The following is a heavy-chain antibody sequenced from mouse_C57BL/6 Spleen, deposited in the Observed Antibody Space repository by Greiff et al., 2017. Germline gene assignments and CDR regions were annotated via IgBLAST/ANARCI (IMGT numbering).Heavy chain of an antibody. CDR3: ARSGTSYAMDY. V-gene: IGHV1-80*01. D-gene: IGHD4-1*01. CDR2: IYPGDGDT. Sequence: QVQLQQSGAELVKPGASVKISCKASGYAFSSYWMNWVKQRPGKGLEWIGQIYPGDGDTNYNGKFKGKATLTADKSSSTAYMQLSSLTSEDSAVYFCARSGTSYAMDYWGKGTSVTVSS. J-gene: IGHJ4*01. CDR1: GYAFSSYW.